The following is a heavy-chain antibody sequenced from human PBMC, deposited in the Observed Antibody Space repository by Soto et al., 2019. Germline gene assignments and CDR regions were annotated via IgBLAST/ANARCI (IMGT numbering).Heavy chain of an antibody. CDR3: ARGSGWYGIFYYYYGMDV. CDR1: GFTFSSYG. J-gene: IGHJ6*02. D-gene: IGHD6-19*01. CDR2: IWYDGSNK. Sequence: SLRLSCAASGFTFSSYGMHWVRQAPGKGLEWVAVIWYDGSNKYYADSVKGRFTISRDNSKNTLYLQMNSLRAEDTAVYYCARGSGWYGIFYYYYGMDVWGQGTTVTVSS. V-gene: IGHV3-33*01.